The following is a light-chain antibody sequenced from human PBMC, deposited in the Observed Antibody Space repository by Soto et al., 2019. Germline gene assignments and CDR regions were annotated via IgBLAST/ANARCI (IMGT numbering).Light chain of an antibody. Sequence: EIVLTQSPATLSLSPGERATLSCRTSQSVSSYFAWYQQKPGRAPRLLIYDASNRATGIPARFIGSGSGTDFTLTSSSLEPEDFAVYYCQQRSNCPITFGQGTRLEIK. CDR2: DAS. CDR1: QSVSSY. J-gene: IGKJ5*01. V-gene: IGKV3-11*01. CDR3: QQRSNCPIT.